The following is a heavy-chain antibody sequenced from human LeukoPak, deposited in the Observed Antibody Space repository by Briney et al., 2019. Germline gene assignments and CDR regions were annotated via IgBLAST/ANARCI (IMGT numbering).Heavy chain of an antibody. V-gene: IGHV4-38-2*02. CDR1: GYSISSGYY. CDR3: ARVRSDSSGWYYVRYFYY. D-gene: IGHD6-19*01. Sequence: PSETLSLTCTVSGYSISSGYYWGWTRQPPGKGLEWIGSIYHSGSTYYNPSLKSRVTISVDTSKNQFSLKLSSVTAADTAVYYCARVRSDSSGWYYVRYFYYWGQGTLVTVSS. CDR2: IYHSGST. J-gene: IGHJ4*02.